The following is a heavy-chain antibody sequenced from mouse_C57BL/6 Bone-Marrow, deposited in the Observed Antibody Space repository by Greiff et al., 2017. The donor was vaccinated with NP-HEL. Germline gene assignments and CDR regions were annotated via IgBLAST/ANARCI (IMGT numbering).Heavy chain of an antibody. CDR1: GFSLTSYG. V-gene: IGHV2-5*01. J-gene: IGHJ4*01. D-gene: IGHD1-1*01. CDR2: IWRGGST. Sequence: QVQLQQSGPGLVQPSQSLSITCTVSGFSLTSYGVHWVRQSPGKGLEWLGVIWRGGSTDYNAAFMSRLSITKDNSKSQVFFKMNGLQADDTAIYYCAKSYYGSSYAMDYWGQGTSVTVSS. CDR3: AKSYYGSSYAMDY.